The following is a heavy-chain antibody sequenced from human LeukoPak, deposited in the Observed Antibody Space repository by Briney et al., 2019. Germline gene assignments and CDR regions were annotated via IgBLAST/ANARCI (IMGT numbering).Heavy chain of an antibody. D-gene: IGHD3-22*01. CDR1: LYSITSYL. V-gene: IGHV5-51*07. J-gene: IGHJ5*02. Sequence: GDFLHISCTSSLYSITSYLICGVQQLAGEGLELMGIIYPADSDTRYNPSFEGQVTISADKSISTAYLQWSSLKASDTAMYYCARAREYYYDSSGPRGWFDPWGQGTLVTVSS. CDR3: ARAREYYYDSSGPRGWFDP. CDR2: IYPADSDT.